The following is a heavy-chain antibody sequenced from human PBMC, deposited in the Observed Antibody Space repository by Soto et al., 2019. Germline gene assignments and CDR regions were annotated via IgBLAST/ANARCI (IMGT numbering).Heavy chain of an antibody. D-gene: IGHD2-8*01. Sequence: ASVKVSCKVSGYTLTELSMHWVRQAPGKGLEWMGGFDPEDGETIDAQKFQGRVTMTEDTSTDTAYMELSILRSEDRAVYYCATVRGDYCTNGVCYRNAFDIWGQRTIVTVSS. CDR1: GYTLTELS. CDR3: ATVRGDYCTNGVCYRNAFDI. J-gene: IGHJ3*02. CDR2: FDPEDGET. V-gene: IGHV1-24*01.